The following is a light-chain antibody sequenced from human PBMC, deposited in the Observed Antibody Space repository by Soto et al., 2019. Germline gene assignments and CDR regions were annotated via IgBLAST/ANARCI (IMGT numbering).Light chain of an antibody. CDR2: GAS. Sequence: EIVLTQSPGTLSLSPGEGATVSCRASQSVSSSYLAWYQQKPGQAPRLLIYGASSRATGIPDRFSGSGSGTDFTLTISRLEPEDFAMYYCQQYGSLWAFGQGTKVEIK. J-gene: IGKJ1*01. CDR3: QQYGSLWA. V-gene: IGKV3-20*01. CDR1: QSVSSSY.